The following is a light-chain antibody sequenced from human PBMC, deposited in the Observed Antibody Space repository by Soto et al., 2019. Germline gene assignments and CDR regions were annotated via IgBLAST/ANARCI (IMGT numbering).Light chain of an antibody. V-gene: IGKV1-39*01. Sequence: DIQMTQSPSSLSASVGDRVTITCRASQSISSYLNWYQQKPGKAPKLLIYAASSLQSGVPSRFGGSGSGTDFTLTISSLQPEDVATYYCQQSYSTPYTFGQGTKLEIK. CDR2: AAS. J-gene: IGKJ2*01. CDR3: QQSYSTPYT. CDR1: QSISSY.